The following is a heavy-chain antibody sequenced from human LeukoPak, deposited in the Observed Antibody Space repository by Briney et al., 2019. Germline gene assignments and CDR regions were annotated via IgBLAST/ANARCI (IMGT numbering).Heavy chain of an antibody. Sequence: SETLSLTCAVYGGSFSGYYWSWIRQPPGKGLEWIGEINHSGSTNYNPSLKSRVTISVDTSKNQFSLKLSSVTAADTAVYYCARALEKYYDYIWGSYSSWFDPWGQGTLVTVSS. CDR1: GGSFSGYY. D-gene: IGHD3-16*01. CDR2: INHSGST. J-gene: IGHJ5*02. CDR3: ARALEKYYDYIWGSYSSWFDP. V-gene: IGHV4-34*01.